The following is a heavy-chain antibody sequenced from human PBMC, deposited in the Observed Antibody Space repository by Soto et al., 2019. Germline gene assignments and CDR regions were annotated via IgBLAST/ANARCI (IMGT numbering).Heavy chain of an antibody. J-gene: IGHJ2*01. CDR3: GGVVPAVWYFAL. Sequence: GASVKVSWKASGYTFTRYGISWGRQAPGQGLEGMGWISAYNGNTNYAQKLQGRVTMTKDTSPSPAYMELRRPRYEETARYFRGGVVPAVWYFALWGRGTLVPVSS. CDR2: ISAYNGNT. D-gene: IGHD2-15*01. CDR1: GYTFTRYG. V-gene: IGHV1-18*01.